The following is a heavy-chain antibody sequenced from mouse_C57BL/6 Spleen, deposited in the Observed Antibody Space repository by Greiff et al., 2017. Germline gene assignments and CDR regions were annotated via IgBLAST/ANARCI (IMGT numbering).Heavy chain of an antibody. CDR2: IWSGGST. CDR3: ARKDDYDVYYAMDY. CDR1: GFSLTSYG. Sequence: QVQLQQSGPGLVQPSQSLSITCTVSGFSLTSYGVHWVRQSPGKGLEWLGVIWSGGSTDYNATIISRLSISKDNSKSQVFFKMNSLQADDTAIYYCARKDDYDVYYAMDYWGQGTSVTVSS. J-gene: IGHJ4*01. V-gene: IGHV2-2*01. D-gene: IGHD2-4*01.